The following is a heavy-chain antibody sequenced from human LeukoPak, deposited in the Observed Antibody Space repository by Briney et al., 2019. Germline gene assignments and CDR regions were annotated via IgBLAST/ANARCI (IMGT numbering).Heavy chain of an antibody. CDR2: IYYSGST. CDR1: GGSISSSRYY. CDR3: ARPTHYGSGVDY. D-gene: IGHD3-10*01. Sequence: SETLSLTRTVSGGSISSSRYYWGWIRQPPGKGLEWIGSIYYSGSTYYNPSLKSRVTISVDTSKNQFSLKLSSVTAADTAVYYCARPTHYGSGVDYWGQGTLVTVSS. J-gene: IGHJ4*02. V-gene: IGHV4-39*01.